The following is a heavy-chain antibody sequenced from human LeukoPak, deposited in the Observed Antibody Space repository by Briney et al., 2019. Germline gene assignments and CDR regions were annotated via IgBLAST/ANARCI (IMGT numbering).Heavy chain of an antibody. D-gene: IGHD1-1*01. CDR1: GFSFSSYG. CDR2: ISGSGGFT. CDR3: AKTPDVWNWKYYFDY. J-gene: IGHJ4*02. V-gene: IGHV3-23*01. Sequence: GGSLRLSCAASGFSFSSYGMGWVRQAPGKGLEWVSTISGSGGFTYYADSVKGRFSISRDNSKNTLYLQMSSLSAEDTAVYYCAKTPDVWNWKYYFDYWGQGTLVTVSS.